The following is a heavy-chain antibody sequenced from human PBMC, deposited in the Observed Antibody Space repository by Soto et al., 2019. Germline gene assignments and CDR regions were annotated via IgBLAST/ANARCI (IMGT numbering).Heavy chain of an antibody. CDR1: GYSFDGFG. V-gene: IGHV1-18*01. D-gene: IGHD2-15*01. CDR2: ISIEKGDT. Sequence: QVKVVQSGAEVKKPGASVKVACKASGYSFDGFGMSWVRQAPGQGLEWMGWISIEKGDTNSAQKFQDRVTMTTDTSTSTAYMERRRLTPDDTALYYCAKCYCSVGSCFPCWQFELWRRGSLVTVTS. CDR3: AKCYCSVGSCFPCWQFEL. J-gene: IGHJ2*01.